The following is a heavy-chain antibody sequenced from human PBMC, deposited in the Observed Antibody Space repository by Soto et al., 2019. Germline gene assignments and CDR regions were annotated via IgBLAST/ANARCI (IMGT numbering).Heavy chain of an antibody. J-gene: IGHJ3*02. CDR2: IRGKAYSYTT. Sequence: EVQLVESGGGLVQPGGSLRLSCAASGFRFSDHYMDWVRQAPGKGLEWVGRIRGKAYSYTTEYAASVEGRFTISRDDSKNSLYLQMSSLKTEDTAVYFCARRGYDRSGTFEIWGQGTMVTVSS. D-gene: IGHD5-12*01. CDR1: GFRFSDHY. V-gene: IGHV3-72*01. CDR3: ARRGYDRSGTFEI.